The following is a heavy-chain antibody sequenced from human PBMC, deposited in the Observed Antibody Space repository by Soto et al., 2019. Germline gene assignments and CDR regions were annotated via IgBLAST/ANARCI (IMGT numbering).Heavy chain of an antibody. D-gene: IGHD6-13*01. Sequence: QLTLKESGPALLKPKETLTLTCTVSGFSLSIAGMGVSWVRQPPGKALEWLAHIFSNDEKSYNTSLKSRLTITNDSSRGQVVLTITNLDPLDTATYVCARMPLRSSREGFDYMGQGILVTVSS. CDR2: IFSNDEK. J-gene: IGHJ4*02. CDR1: GFSLSIAGMG. V-gene: IGHV2-26*01. CDR3: ARMPLRSSREGFDY.